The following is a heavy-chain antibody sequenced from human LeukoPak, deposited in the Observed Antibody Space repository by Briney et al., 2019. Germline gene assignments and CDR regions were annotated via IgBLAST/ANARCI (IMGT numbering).Heavy chain of an antibody. CDR1: RGTFSSYA. CDR2: IIPILGIA. Sequence: SVKVSCKASRGTFSSYAISWVRQAPGQGLEWMGRIIPILGIANYAQKFQGRVTLTADKSTSTAYMELSSLRSEDTAVYYCARGVVVVAAADYYYYYGMDVWGQGTTVTVSS. V-gene: IGHV1-69*04. CDR3: ARGVVVVAAADYYYYYGMDV. D-gene: IGHD2-15*01. J-gene: IGHJ6*02.